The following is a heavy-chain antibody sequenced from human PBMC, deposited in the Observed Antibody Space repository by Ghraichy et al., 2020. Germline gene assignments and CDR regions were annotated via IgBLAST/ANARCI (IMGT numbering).Heavy chain of an antibody. Sequence: GGSLRLSCAASGITFSSYSMNWVRQAPGERLEWISYISSTSGTMYYADSVKGRFTISRDNAKNSLYLQMNSLRVEDTAVYYCARYYTQIGWFDPWGQGTLVTVSS. CDR3: ARYYTQIGWFDP. D-gene: IGHD3-3*01. CDR1: GITFSSYS. J-gene: IGHJ5*02. CDR2: ISSTSGTM. V-gene: IGHV3-48*04.